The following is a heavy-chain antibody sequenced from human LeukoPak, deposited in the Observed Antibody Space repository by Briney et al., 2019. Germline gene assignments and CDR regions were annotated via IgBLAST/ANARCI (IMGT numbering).Heavy chain of an antibody. CDR3: ARDYYGSGPKDV. V-gene: IGHV1-69*04. CDR2: IIPILGIA. J-gene: IGHJ6*02. D-gene: IGHD3-10*01. Sequence: SMKVSCKASGGTFSSYTISWVRQAPGQGLEWMGRIIPILGIANYAQKFQGRVTITADKSTSTAYMELSSLRSEDTAVYYCARDYYGSGPKDVWGQGTTVTVSS. CDR1: GGTFSSYT.